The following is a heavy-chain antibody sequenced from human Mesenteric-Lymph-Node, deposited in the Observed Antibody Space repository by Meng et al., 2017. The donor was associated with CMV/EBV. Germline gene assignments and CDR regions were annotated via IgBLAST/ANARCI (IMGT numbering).Heavy chain of an antibody. V-gene: IGHV3-48*03. D-gene: IGHD2-2*01. J-gene: IGHJ4*02. Sequence: GESLKISCAASGFIFGYYEMNWVRQAPGKGLEWVSYISTSGSTINYADSVKGRFTISRDNAKNSLYLQMNSLRAEDTAVYYCVRFVGYCSVTSCFDFWGQGTLVTVSS. CDR2: ISTSGSTI. CDR3: VRFVGYCSVTSCFDF. CDR1: GFIFGYYE.